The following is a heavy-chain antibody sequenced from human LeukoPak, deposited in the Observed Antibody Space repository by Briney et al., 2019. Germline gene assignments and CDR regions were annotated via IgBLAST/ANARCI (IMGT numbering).Heavy chain of an antibody. V-gene: IGHV5-51*01. CDR3: ARQRRSSGWPNDY. J-gene: IGHJ4*02. CDR1: GYSFTSYW. Sequence: PGGSLKISCKGSGYSFTSYWIAWVRQMPGKGLEWMGIIYPDDSDTRYSPSFQGQVTITADKSISTAYLQWSSLKASDNAMYYCARQRRSSGWPNDYWGQGTLVTVSS. D-gene: IGHD6-19*01. CDR2: IYPDDSDT.